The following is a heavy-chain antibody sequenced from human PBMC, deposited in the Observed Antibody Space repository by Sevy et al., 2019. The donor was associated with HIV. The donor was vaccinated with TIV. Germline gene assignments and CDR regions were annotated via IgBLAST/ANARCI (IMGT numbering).Heavy chain of an antibody. CDR2: TFIAGRT. CDR1: GFTVNTNY. Sequence: GGSLRLSCAASGFTVNTNYMTWVRQSPGKGLELVSLTFIAGRTYYADSVKGRFTISSDNSRNTVYLQMNSLRLEDTGVYYCARETKAVAFSWYYYYMDVWGKGTTVTVSS. CDR3: ARETKAVAFSWYYYYMDV. J-gene: IGHJ6*03. V-gene: IGHV3-66*02. D-gene: IGHD6-19*01.